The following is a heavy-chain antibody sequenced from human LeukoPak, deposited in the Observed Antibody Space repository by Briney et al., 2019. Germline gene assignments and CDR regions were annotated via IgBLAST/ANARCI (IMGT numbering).Heavy chain of an antibody. V-gene: IGHV1-46*01. D-gene: IGHD6-25*01. CDR3: ARVPSPNPGGSYYYHMDV. J-gene: IGHJ6*03. CDR2: INPSGGST. CDR1: GYTFTSYY. Sequence: GASVKVSCKASGYTFTSYYMHWVRQAPGQGLEWMGIINPSGGSTSYAQKFQGRVTMTRATSTSTVYMELSSLRSEDTAVYYCARVPSPNPGGSYYYHMDVWGKGTTVTVSS.